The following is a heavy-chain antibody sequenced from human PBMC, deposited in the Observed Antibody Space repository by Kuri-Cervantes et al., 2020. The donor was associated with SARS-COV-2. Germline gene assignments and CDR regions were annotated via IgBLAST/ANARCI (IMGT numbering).Heavy chain of an antibody. Sequence: GSLRLSCTVSGGSISSSSYYWGWIRQPPGKGLEWIGSIYYSGSTYYNPSLRSRVTISVDTSKNQFSLKLSSVTAADTAVYYCARQMMSSITIFGVVITRNWFDPWGQGTLVTVSS. CDR3: ARQMMSSITIFGVVITRNWFDP. V-gene: IGHV4-39*01. D-gene: IGHD3-3*01. CDR2: IYYSGST. CDR1: GGSISSSSYY. J-gene: IGHJ5*02.